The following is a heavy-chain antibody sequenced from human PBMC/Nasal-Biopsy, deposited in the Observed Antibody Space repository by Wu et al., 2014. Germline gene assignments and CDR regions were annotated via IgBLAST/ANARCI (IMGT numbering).Heavy chain of an antibody. CDR2: VSSTGNTT. D-gene: IGHD4/OR15-4a*01. V-gene: IGHV3-23*01. Sequence: LRLSCAASGFTFSSFAMTWVRQAPGKGLEWVSSVSSTGNTTYYADLVRGRFTISRDNVKNNLYLQMHSLTAEDTATYYCVKAPRRGAPIDYWAREPWSPSRQ. J-gene: IGHJ4*02. CDR1: GFTFSSFA. CDR3: VKAPRRGAPIDY.